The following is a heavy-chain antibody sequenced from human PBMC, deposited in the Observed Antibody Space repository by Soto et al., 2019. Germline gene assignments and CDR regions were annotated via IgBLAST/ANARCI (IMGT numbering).Heavy chain of an antibody. V-gene: IGHV3-30-3*01. CDR2: ISHDGVTK. CDR3: VRGGYSSSWERLDP. J-gene: IGHJ5*02. D-gene: IGHD4-4*01. CDR1: GSTFPNYP. Sequence: LRLSCTASGSTFPNYPMHWVRRAPDKGLEWVAVISHDGVTKNSADSVKGRFTISRDNSRNTLYLQMNSLRIGDTAMYYCVRGGYSSSWERLDPWGQGTLVTVSS.